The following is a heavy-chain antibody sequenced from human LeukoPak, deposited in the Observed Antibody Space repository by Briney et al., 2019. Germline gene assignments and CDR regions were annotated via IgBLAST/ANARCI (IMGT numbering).Heavy chain of an antibody. V-gene: IGHV3-23*01. CDR2: ISGSGGST. D-gene: IGHD4-17*01. CDR1: GFTFSSYA. Sequence: GGSLRLSCAASGFTFSSYAMSWVRQAPGKGLEWVSAISGSGGSTYYADSVKGRFTISRDNSKNTLYLQMNSLRAEDTAVYYCAKAVENDYGDYDALENWFDPWGQGTLVTVSS. J-gene: IGHJ5*02. CDR3: AKAVENDYGDYDALENWFDP.